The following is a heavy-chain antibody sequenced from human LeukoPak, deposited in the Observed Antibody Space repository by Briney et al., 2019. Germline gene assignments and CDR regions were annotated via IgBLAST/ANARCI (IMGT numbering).Heavy chain of an antibody. Sequence: GRSLRLSCAASGFTFSSYGMHWVRQAPGKGLEWVAVIWYDGSNKYYADSVKGRFTISRDNSKNTLYLQMNSLRAEDTAVYFCARRLGYTGACDYWGQGSLVIVSS. CDR3: ARRLGYTGACDY. V-gene: IGHV3-33*01. J-gene: IGHJ4*02. CDR2: IWYDGSNK. D-gene: IGHD5-12*01. CDR1: GFTFSSYG.